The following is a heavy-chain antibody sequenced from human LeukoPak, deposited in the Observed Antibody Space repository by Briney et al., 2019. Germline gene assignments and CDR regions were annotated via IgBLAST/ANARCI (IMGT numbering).Heavy chain of an antibody. V-gene: IGHV4-34*08. CDR1: GFTFSDYY. J-gene: IGHJ4*02. D-gene: IGHD5-24*01. CDR2: INHSGST. Sequence: GSLRLSCAASGFTFSDYYMSWIRQPPGKGLEWIGEINHSGSTNYNPSLKSRVTISVDTSKNQFSLKLSSVTAADTAVYYCAGRRSGDGYLTCFDYWGQGTLVTVSS. CDR3: AGRRSGDGYLTCFDY.